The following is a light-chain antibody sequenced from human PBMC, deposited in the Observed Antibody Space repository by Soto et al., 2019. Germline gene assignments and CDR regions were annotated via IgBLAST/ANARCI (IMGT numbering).Light chain of an antibody. CDR3: MQALQTPPWT. Sequence: DIVMTQSPLSLPVTPGEPDSISCRSSQSLLHSNGYNYLVWYLQKPGQSPQLLIYLGSNRASGVPDRFSGSGSGTDFTLKISRVEAEDVGVYYCMQALQTPPWTFGQGTKVEIK. CDR2: LGS. CDR1: QSLLHSNGYNY. V-gene: IGKV2-28*01. J-gene: IGKJ1*01.